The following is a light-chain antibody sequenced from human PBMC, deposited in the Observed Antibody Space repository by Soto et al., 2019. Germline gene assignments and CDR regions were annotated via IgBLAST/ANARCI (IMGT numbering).Light chain of an antibody. V-gene: IGKV3-11*01. Sequence: EIVLTQSPATLSLSPGERATLSCRASQSVGGYLDWYQQKPGQAPRLLIYDASNMASGIPARFSGSGSGTDFTLTISSLEPEDVAVYYCHQRSNWPPLTFGGGTKVEIK. CDR3: HQRSNWPPLT. J-gene: IGKJ4*01. CDR2: DAS. CDR1: QSVGGY.